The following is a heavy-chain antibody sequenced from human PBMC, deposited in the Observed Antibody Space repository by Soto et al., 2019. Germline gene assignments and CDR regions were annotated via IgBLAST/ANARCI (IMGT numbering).Heavy chain of an antibody. V-gene: IGHV3-15*01. CDR2: IKSIYKGGTI. CDR3: ATGQYFDF. J-gene: IGHJ4*02. CDR1: GFTFSNAW. Sequence: GGSLRLSCAGSGFTFSNAWMSWVRQARGKGVEWVGRIKSIYKGGTIEEAATVKGRFIITRDDSRATVFLQMNSLMPEDTVVYYCATGQYFDFWGQGTQVTVAS.